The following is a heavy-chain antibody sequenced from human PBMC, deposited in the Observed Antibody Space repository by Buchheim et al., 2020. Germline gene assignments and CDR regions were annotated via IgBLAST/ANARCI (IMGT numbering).Heavy chain of an antibody. J-gene: IGHJ4*02. V-gene: IGHV4-59*01. CDR1: GDSITSFY. CDR3: AKGGTCPDY. Sequence: QVQLQESGPGLVKPSETLSLMCTVSGDSITSFYWSWIRQPPGKGLEWIGYIHYSGSSSYNPSLRSRVPMSVDTSKNPFSLKLTSVTAADTAVYYCAKGGTCPDYWGQGTL. D-gene: IGHD3-16*01. CDR2: IHYSGSS.